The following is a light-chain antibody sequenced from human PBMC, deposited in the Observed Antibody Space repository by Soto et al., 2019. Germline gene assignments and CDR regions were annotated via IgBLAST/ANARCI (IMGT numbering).Light chain of an antibody. CDR1: QGVSHN. Sequence: EVVMTQSPALLSVSPGETVTLSCRASQGVSHNLAWYQQKPGQAPRLLIYETSTRATGIPARFSGSGSGTEFTLTISSLQSEDFAVYYCQQYYNWPPWTFGQGTKVELQ. J-gene: IGKJ1*01. CDR2: ETS. CDR3: QQYYNWPPWT. V-gene: IGKV3-15*01.